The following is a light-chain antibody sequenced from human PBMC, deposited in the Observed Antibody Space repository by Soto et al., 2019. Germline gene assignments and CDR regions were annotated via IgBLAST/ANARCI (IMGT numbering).Light chain of an antibody. CDR2: KVS. V-gene: IGKV2-24*01. J-gene: IGKJ4*01. CDR1: QSLLDSDGITY. CDR3: MQHIQSLS. Sequence: EIVMTQTPLSSPVTLGQPASISCKSSQSLLDSDGITYLSWLHQRPGQPPRLLIYKVSTRFSGVPDRFSGSGAGTDFTLHISWVEADDVGVYYCMQHIQSLSFGGGTKLEIK.